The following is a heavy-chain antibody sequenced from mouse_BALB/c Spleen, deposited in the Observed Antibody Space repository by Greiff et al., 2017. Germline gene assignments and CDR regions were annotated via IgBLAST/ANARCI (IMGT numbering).Heavy chain of an antibody. CDR3: ARRVYDYFIFAY. CDR1: GYSITSDYA. D-gene: IGHD2-4*01. V-gene: IGHV3-2*02. CDR2: ISYSGST. Sequence: ESGPGLVKPSQSLSLTCTVTGYSITSDYAWNWIRQFPGNKLEWMGYISYSGSTSYNPSLKSRISITRDTSKNQFFLQLNSVTTEDTATYYCARRVYDYFIFAYWGQGTLVTVSA. J-gene: IGHJ3*01.